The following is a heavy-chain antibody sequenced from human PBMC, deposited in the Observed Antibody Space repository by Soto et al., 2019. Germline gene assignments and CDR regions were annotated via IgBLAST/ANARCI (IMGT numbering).Heavy chain of an antibody. CDR2: ITISGNYI. CDR1: GFAFQTYT. J-gene: IGHJ5*02. V-gene: IGHV3-21*01. D-gene: IGHD2-8*01. CDR3: ANVGVLRTNFRWFDL. Sequence: EGQLVESGGGLVKPGGSLRLSCAASGFAFQTYTMEWLRQPPGKGLEWVSSITISGNYIYYEDSVKGRFTISRDNGRNSVYLQMNSLRAEDTAVYYCANVGVLRTNFRWFDLWGQGTLVTVSS.